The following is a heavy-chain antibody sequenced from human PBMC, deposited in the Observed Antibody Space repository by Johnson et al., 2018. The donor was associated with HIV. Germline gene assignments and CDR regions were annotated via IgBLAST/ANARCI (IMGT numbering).Heavy chain of an antibody. CDR2: LYSGGST. J-gene: IGHJ3*02. CDR1: GFTVSSNY. D-gene: IGHD1-26*01. V-gene: IGHV3-66*02. Sequence: VQLVESGGGVLQPGGSLRLSCAASGFTVSSNYMSWVRQAPGKGLEWVTVLYSGGSTYYADSVKGRFTISRDKSKNTLYLQMNSLRADDTAVYYCARERVGDAFDIWGQGTMVTVSS. CDR3: ARERVGDAFDI.